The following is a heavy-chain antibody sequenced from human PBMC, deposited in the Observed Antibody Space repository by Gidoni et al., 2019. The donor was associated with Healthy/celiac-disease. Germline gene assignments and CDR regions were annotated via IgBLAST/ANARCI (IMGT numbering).Heavy chain of an antibody. CDR2: ISAYNGNT. D-gene: IGHD6-6*01. CDR1: GYTFTSYG. J-gene: IGHJ6*02. V-gene: IGHV1-18*04. CDR3: AREGTPVSTLSSIAARLGREPYYYYGMDV. Sequence: QVQLVQSGAEVKKPGASVKVSCKASGYTFTSYGISWVRQAPGQGLEWMGWISAYNGNTNYAQKLQGRVTMTTDTSTSTAYMELRSLRSDDTAVYYCAREGTPVSTLSSIAARLGREPYYYYGMDVWGQGTTVTVSS.